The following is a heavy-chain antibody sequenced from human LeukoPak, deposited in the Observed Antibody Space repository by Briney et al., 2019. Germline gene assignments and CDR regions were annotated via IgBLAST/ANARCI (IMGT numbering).Heavy chain of an antibody. CDR3: AKEGRGRVPEASYSHPLQDHYYYYMDV. CDR1: GFTFSSYG. J-gene: IGHJ6*03. V-gene: IGHV3-33*06. CDR2: IWYDGSNK. Sequence: GGSLRLSCAASGFTFSSYGMHWVRQAPGKGLEWVAVIWYDGSNKYYADSVKGRFTISRDNSKDTLYLQMNSLRAEDTAVYYCAKEGRGRVPEASYSHPLQDHYYYYMDVWGKGTTVTVSS. D-gene: IGHD2-2*01.